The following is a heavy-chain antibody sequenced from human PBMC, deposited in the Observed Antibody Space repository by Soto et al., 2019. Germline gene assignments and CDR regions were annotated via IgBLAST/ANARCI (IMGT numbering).Heavy chain of an antibody. D-gene: IGHD2-2*01. CDR2: INPSGGST. CDR3: ARSGYCSSTSCYLIENWFDP. V-gene: IGHV1-46*03. J-gene: IGHJ5*02. CDR1: GYTFTSYY. Sequence: ASVKVSCKASGYTFTSYYMHWVRQAPGQGLEWMGIINPSGGSTSYAQKFQGRVTMTRDTSTSTVYMELSSLRSEDTAVYYCARSGYCSSTSCYLIENWFDPWGQGTLVTVSS.